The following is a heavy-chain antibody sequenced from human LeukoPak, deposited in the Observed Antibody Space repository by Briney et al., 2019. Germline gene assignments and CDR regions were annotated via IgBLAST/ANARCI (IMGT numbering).Heavy chain of an antibody. V-gene: IGHV4-39*02. CDR1: GDTISSSRFF. CDR2: LSDRGSP. J-gene: IGHJ4*02. D-gene: IGHD6-19*01. Sequence: PSETLSLTCTVSGDTISSSRFFWAWIRQPPGKGLEWIACLSDRGSPKYSPSFRSRVYIFTDTAKNQLSLNLKSVTAADTAVYYCARDANYRDRSGYPSPLDFWRQGILVTVSS. CDR3: ARDANYRDRSGYPSPLDF.